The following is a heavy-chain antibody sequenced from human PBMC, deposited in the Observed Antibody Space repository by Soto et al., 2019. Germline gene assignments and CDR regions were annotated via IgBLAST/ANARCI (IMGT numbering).Heavy chain of an antibody. CDR3: AQDLRVYEPPDAFDI. CDR1: GFTFSSYG. Sequence: QVQLVESGGGVVQPGRSLRLSCAASGFTFSSYGMHWVRQAPGKGLEWVAVISYDGSNKYYADSVKGRFTISRDNSKNALDLQMICLRAEDTAVYYCAQDLRVYEPPDAFDILGPGTMGTVSS. J-gene: IGHJ3*02. V-gene: IGHV3-30*18. D-gene: IGHD3-10*01. CDR2: ISYDGSNK.